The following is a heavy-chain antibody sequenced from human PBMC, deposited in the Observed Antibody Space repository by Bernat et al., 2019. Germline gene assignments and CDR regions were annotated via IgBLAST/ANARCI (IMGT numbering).Heavy chain of an antibody. J-gene: IGHJ4*02. D-gene: IGHD3-10*01. Sequence: VELVESGGGLVKPGDSLRLSCTASGFTFNKARMSWVRQAPGKGLEWVAVVWYDGSNKYYADSVKGRFTISRDNSKNTLYLQMNSLRAEDTAVYYCARETMVQGVIPDYWGQGTLVTVSS. CDR1: GFTFNKAR. CDR2: VWYDGSNK. CDR3: ARETMVQGVIPDY. V-gene: IGHV3-33*08.